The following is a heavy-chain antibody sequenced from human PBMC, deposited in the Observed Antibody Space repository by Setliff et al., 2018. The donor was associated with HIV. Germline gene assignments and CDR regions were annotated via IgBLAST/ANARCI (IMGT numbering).Heavy chain of an antibody. V-gene: IGHV3-21*01. Sequence: GESLRLSCAVSGFTFITSTMNWVRQAPGKGLEWVASISSSGSYIHYADSVKGRFTIPRDNAKNSQYLLMSDLRAEDTAVYYCAAVFTGEPGRSLDYWGQGTPVTVSS. CDR2: ISSSGSYI. CDR1: GFTFITST. J-gene: IGHJ4*02. D-gene: IGHD1-26*01. CDR3: AAVFTGEPGRSLDY.